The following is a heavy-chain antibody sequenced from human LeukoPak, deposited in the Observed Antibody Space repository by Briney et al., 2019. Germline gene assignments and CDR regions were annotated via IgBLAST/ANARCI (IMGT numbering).Heavy chain of an antibody. CDR2: IIPIFGTA. Sequence: ASVTVSCTASGGTFSSYAISWVRQAPGQGLEWMGGIIPIFGTANYAQKFQGRVTITADESTSTAYMELSSLRSEDTAVYYCARVFGVVTDFLDAFDIWGQGTMVTVSS. D-gene: IGHD3-3*01. CDR1: GGTFSSYA. V-gene: IGHV1-69*13. J-gene: IGHJ3*02. CDR3: ARVFGVVTDFLDAFDI.